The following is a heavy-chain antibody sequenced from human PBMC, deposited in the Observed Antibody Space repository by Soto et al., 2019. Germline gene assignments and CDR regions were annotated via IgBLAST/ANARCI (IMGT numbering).Heavy chain of an antibody. V-gene: IGHV3-48*01. CDR3: AHARHPYYYYGTDV. J-gene: IGHJ6*02. CDR2: ISSSSSTI. Sequence: GSLRLSCAASGFTFSSYSMNWVRQAPGKGLEWVSYISSSSSTIYYADSVKGRFTISRDNAKNSLYLQMTNMDPVDTATYYCAHARHPYYYYGTDVWGQGTTVTVSS. CDR1: GFTFSSYS.